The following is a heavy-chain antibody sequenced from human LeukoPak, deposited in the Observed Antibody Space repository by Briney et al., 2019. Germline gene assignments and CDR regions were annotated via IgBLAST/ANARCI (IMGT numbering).Heavy chain of an antibody. CDR2: IYSDNT. D-gene: IGHD6-13*01. Sequence: GGSLRLSCTVSGFTVSSNSMSWVRQAPGKGLEWVSFIYSDNTHYSDSVKGRFTISRDNAKNSLYLQMNSLRAEDTAVYYCAREYPHGAAAGAADYWGQGTLVTVSS. V-gene: IGHV3-53*01. J-gene: IGHJ4*02. CDR1: GFTVSSNS. CDR3: AREYPHGAAAGAADY.